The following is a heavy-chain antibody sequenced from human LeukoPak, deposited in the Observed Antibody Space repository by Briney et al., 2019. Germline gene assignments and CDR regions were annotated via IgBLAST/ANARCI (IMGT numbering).Heavy chain of an antibody. CDR1: GFTFSSYE. D-gene: IGHD3-22*01. CDR2: IRSSGSTI. J-gene: IGHJ4*02. V-gene: IGHV3-48*03. CDR3: ATKSTYYFDSGGYPTLDH. Sequence: PGGSLRLSCVASGFTFSSYEMNRVRQAPGKGLEWVSYIRSSGSTIYYADSVKGRFTISRDNAKNSLYLQMNSLRAEDTAVYYCATKSTYYFDSGGYPTLDHWGQGTLVTVSS.